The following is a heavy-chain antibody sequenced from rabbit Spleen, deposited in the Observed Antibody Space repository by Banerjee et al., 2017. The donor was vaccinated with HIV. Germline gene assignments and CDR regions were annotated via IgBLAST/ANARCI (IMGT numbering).Heavy chain of an antibody. CDR1: GFSFSSSYW. J-gene: IGHJ6*01. CDR2: IYAGSSGTT. CDR3: ARDTGSSFSTYGMDL. D-gene: IGHD8-1*01. Sequence: EESGGGLVQPEGSLTLTCTASGFSFSSSYWICWVRQAPGKGLEWIACIYAGSSGTTYYASGAKGRFTISKTSSTTVTLQMTSLTAADTATYFCARDTGSSFSTYGMDLWGPGTLVTVS. V-gene: IGHV1S45*01.